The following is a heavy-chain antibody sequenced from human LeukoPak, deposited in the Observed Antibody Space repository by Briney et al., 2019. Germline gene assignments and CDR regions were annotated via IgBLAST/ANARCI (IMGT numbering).Heavy chain of an antibody. CDR3: ARSEGSPHYYYGMDV. CDR2: IWYDGSNK. J-gene: IGHJ6*02. V-gene: IGHV3-33*01. CDR1: GFTFSSFG. Sequence: GGSLRLSCAASGFTFSSFGMYWVRQAPGKGLEWVAVIWYDGSNKYYADYGKGRFTSSRDNSKTTLYQQMSMRTAEDTAVYYCARSEGSPHYYYGMDVWGQGTTVTVSS.